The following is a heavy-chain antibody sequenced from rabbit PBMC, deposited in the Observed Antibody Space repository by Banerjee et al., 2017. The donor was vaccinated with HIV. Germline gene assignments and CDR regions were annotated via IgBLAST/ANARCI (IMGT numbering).Heavy chain of an antibody. V-gene: IGHV1S7*01. J-gene: IGHJ6*01. D-gene: IGHD8-1*01. CDR2: IDPIFGGT. CDR1: GFDVGPYY. Sequence: QLKESGGGLVQPGGSLTLPCEASGFDVGPYYMTWVRQAPGKGLEWIGYIDPIFGGTYYASWVSGRFTISSDKAQNTVDLQINSLTAVDRATYFCVRDAYAGSSFGYGMDLGGPGTLVTVS. CDR3: VRDAYAGSSFGYGMDL.